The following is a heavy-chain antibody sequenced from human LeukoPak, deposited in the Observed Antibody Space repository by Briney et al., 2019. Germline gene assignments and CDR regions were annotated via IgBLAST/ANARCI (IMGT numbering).Heavy chain of an antibody. CDR2: IYYSGST. J-gene: IGHJ3*02. CDR3: ARGWGGSSLWEPAFDI. CDR1: GGSISSGGYY. Sequence: SETPSLTCTVSGGSISSGGYYWSWIRQHPGKGLEWIGFIYYSGSTYYNPSLKSRVTISVDTSKNQLSLKLSSVTAADTAVYYWARGWGGSSLWEPAFDIWGQGTMVTVFS. V-gene: IGHV4-31*03. D-gene: IGHD6-6*01.